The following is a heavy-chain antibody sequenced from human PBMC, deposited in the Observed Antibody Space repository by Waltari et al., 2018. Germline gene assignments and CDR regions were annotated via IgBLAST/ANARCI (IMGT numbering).Heavy chain of an antibody. Sequence: EVQLVETGGGLIQPGGSLRLSCAASGFTVSSNYMSWFRQAPGKGLEWVSVIYSGGSTYYADSVKGRFTISRDNSKNTLYLQMNSLRAEDTAVYYCARPDYYDSSGGGYWGQGTLVTVSS. D-gene: IGHD3-22*01. CDR2: IYSGGST. J-gene: IGHJ4*02. CDR3: ARPDYYDSSGGGY. CDR1: GFTVSSNY. V-gene: IGHV3-53*02.